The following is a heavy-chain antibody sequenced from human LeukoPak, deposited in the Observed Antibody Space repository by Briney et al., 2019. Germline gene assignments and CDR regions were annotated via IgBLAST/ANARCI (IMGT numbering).Heavy chain of an antibody. CDR1: GGSISSSSYY. V-gene: IGHV4-39*07. D-gene: IGHD6-13*01. CDR3: ARDRGPFRSSWWDY. CDR2: IYYSGST. Sequence: SETLSLTCTVSGGSISSSSYYWGWIRQPPGKGLEWIGSIYYSGSTNYNPSLKSRVTMSVDTSKNQFSLKLSSVTAADTAVYYCARDRGPFRSSWWDYWGQGTLVTVSS. J-gene: IGHJ4*02.